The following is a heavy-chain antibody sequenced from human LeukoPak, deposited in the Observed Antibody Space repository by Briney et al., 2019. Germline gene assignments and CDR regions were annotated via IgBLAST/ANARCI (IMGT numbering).Heavy chain of an antibody. V-gene: IGHV1-18*01. Sequence: ASVKVSCKTSGYRFITFGINWVRQAPGQGLEWMGWISAYNGNTNYAQKLQGRVTMTTDTSTSTAYMELRSLRSDDTAVYYCARGALTGYSSSWENIDYWGQGTLVTVSS. CDR3: ARGALTGYSSSWENIDY. CDR2: ISAYNGNT. CDR1: GYRFITFG. J-gene: IGHJ4*02. D-gene: IGHD6-13*01.